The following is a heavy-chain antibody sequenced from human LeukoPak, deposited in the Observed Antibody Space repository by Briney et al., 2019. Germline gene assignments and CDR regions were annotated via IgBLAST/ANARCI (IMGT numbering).Heavy chain of an antibody. Sequence: PSETLSLTCTASDCSISNYYWHWIRQPPGKGLEWIRYICDNGGPNYTPSPESRVSMSANTTTNQFSLTLSSVTAADTAVYFCASSPSLGVVTLAGLYYWGQGTPVTVSS. CDR1: DCSISNYY. J-gene: IGHJ4*02. CDR2: ICDNGGP. CDR3: ASSPSLGVVTLAGLYY. V-gene: IGHV4-59*01. D-gene: IGHD2-21*02.